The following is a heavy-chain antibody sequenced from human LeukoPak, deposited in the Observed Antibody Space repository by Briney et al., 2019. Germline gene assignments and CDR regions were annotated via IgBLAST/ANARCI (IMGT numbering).Heavy chain of an antibody. Sequence: GESLKISCKGSGYSFTSYWISWVRQMPGKGLEWMGRIDPSDSYTNYSPSFQGHVTISADKSISTAHLQWSSLKASDTAMYYCARRCSSSSCPFEYWGQGTLVTVSS. V-gene: IGHV5-10-1*01. CDR2: IDPSDSYT. D-gene: IGHD2-2*01. CDR1: GYSFTSYW. J-gene: IGHJ4*02. CDR3: ARRCSSSSCPFEY.